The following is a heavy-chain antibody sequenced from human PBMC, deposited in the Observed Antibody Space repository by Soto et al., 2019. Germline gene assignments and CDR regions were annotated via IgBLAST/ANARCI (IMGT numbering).Heavy chain of an antibody. D-gene: IGHD3-10*01. J-gene: IGHJ6*02. CDR1: GGTFSSYA. Sequence: SVKVSYKASGGTFSSYAISLVRHTPGQGLEWMGGIIPIFGTANYAQKFQGRVTITADESTSTAYMELSSLGSEDTAVYYCARGTGTAGNYYYGMDVWGQGTTVTVSS. CDR2: IIPIFGTA. CDR3: ARGTGTAGNYYYGMDV. V-gene: IGHV1-69*01.